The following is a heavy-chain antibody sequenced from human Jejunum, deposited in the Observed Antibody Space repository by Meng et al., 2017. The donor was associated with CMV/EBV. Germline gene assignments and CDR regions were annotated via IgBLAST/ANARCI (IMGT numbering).Heavy chain of an antibody. J-gene: IGHJ4*02. CDR3: ARGRRDIPCFDY. D-gene: IGHD2-15*01. V-gene: IGHV3-66*02. CDR2: VYADGTT. Sequence: CAASGFSVIRTYIHWVRQAPGKGLEWVSVVYADGTTYYSDSVRGRFAISRDSFKNTLDLQMNSLRSGDTGVYYCARGRRDIPCFDYWGQGTLVTVSS. CDR1: GFSVIRTY.